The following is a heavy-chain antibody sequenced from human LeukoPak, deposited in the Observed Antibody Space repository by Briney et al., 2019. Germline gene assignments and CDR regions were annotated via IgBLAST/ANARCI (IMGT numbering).Heavy chain of an antibody. J-gene: IGHJ5*02. CDR2: INPSDGVI. D-gene: IGHD3-22*01. Sequence: ASVKASCKASGYTFTRYYMHWVRQAPGQGLEWMGIINPSDGVIDYAQKFQDRVTMTRDTSTSTVYMELSSLRSEDTAVYYCARDRTSGYNWFDPWGQGTLVTVSS. V-gene: IGHV1-46*01. CDR3: ARDRTSGYNWFDP. CDR1: GYTFTRYY.